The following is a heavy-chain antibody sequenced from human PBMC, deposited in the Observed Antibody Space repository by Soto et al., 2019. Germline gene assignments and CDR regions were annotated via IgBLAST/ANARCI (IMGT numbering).Heavy chain of an antibody. V-gene: IGHV3-21*01. Sequence: GGSLRLSCSASGFIFNSHTMNWVRQAPGKGLEWVSSISSSSSYIYYADSVKGRFTISRDNAKNSLYLQMNSLTAEDTAVYYCATITGTSLASYGIDVWGQGTTVTVSS. D-gene: IGHD1-20*01. J-gene: IGHJ6*02. CDR1: GFIFNSHT. CDR3: ATITGTSLASYGIDV. CDR2: ISSSSSYI.